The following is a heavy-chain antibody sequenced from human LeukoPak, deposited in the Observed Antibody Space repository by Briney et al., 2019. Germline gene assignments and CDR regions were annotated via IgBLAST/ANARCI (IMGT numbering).Heavy chain of an antibody. J-gene: IGHJ4*02. CDR3: ARDWVDTAMVTSRYYFEY. V-gene: IGHV1-69*01. D-gene: IGHD5-18*01. CDR2: IIPIFGTA. Sequence: GSSVKVSCKASGGTFSSYAISWVRQAPGQGLEWMGGIIPIFGTANYAQKFQGRVTITADESTSTAYMELSSLRSEDTAVYYCARDWVDTAMVTSRYYFEYWGQGSLVTVSS. CDR1: GGTFSSYA.